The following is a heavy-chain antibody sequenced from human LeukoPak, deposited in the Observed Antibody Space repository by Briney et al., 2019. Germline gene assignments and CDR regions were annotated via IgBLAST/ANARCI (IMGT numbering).Heavy chain of an antibody. CDR1: SGSISSSSYY. D-gene: IGHD6-19*01. V-gene: IGHV4-39*01. J-gene: IGHJ4*02. CDR2: IYYSGST. Sequence: PSETLSLTCTVSSGSISSSSYYWGWIRQPPGKGLEWIGSIYYSGSTYYNPSLKSRVTISVDTSKNQFSLKLSSVTAADTAVYYCARQLAGTEGYYFDYWGQGTLVTVSS. CDR3: ARQLAGTEGYYFDY.